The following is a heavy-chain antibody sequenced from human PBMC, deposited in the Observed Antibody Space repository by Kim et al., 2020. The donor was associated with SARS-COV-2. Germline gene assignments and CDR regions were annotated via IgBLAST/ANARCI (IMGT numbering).Heavy chain of an antibody. CDR3: AIGGYSHLHQIGFYGMDV. CDR2: ISGSGGST. D-gene: IGHD5-18*01. CDR1: GFTFSSYA. J-gene: IGHJ6*02. V-gene: IGHV3-23*01. Sequence: GGSLRLSCAASGFTFSSYAMSWVRQAPGKGLEWVSAISGSGGSTYYADSVKGRFTISRDNSKNTLYLQMNSLRAEDTAVYFCAIGGYSHLHQIGFYGMDVWGQGTTVTVSS.